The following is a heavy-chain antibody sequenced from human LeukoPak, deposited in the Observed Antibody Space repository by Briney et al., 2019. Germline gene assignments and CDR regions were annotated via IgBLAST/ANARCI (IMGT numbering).Heavy chain of an antibody. Sequence: GGSLRLSCAASGFTFSSYEMNWVRQAPGKGLEWVSYISSSGSTIYYADSVKGRFTISRDNAKNSLYLQMNSLRAEDTAVYYCARVSSSWPYYYMDVWGKGTTVTVSS. D-gene: IGHD6-13*01. CDR2: ISSSGSTI. V-gene: IGHV3-48*03. CDR1: GFTFSSYE. CDR3: ARVSSSWPYYYMDV. J-gene: IGHJ6*03.